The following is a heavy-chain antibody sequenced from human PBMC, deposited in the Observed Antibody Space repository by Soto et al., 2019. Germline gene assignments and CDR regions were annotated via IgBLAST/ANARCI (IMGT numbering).Heavy chain of an antibody. J-gene: IGHJ6*02. Sequence: PSATLSLTCTVSGGSISSYYWSWIRQPPGKGLEWIGYIYYSGSTNYNPSLKSRVTITVDTSKNQFSLKLSSVTAADTAMFYFAREGGDYGPLHYYYGMDVWGQGTTVTVSS. CDR2: IYYSGST. CDR1: GGSISSYY. V-gene: IGHV4-59*12. D-gene: IGHD4-17*01. CDR3: AREGGDYGPLHYYYGMDV.